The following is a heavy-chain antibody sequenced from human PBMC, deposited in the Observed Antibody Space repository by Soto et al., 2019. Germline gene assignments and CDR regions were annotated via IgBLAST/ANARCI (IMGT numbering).Heavy chain of an antibody. D-gene: IGHD6-6*01. Sequence: SSVKDSCKASGYTFTGYYMHWVRQAPGQGLEWMGWINPNSGGTNYAQKFQDWVTMTFYTSISTAYMELIRLRSDDNAVYYCARVRRAARRNDAFDIWGQGTMVTVSS. CDR3: ARVRRAARRNDAFDI. CDR2: INPNSGGT. V-gene: IGHV1-2*04. J-gene: IGHJ3*02. CDR1: GYTFTGYY.